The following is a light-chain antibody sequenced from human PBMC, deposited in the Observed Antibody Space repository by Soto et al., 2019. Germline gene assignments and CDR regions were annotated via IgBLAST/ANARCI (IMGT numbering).Light chain of an antibody. CDR3: SSYAASNNFYFV. V-gene: IGLV2-8*01. CDR2: EVT. J-gene: IGLJ3*02. Sequence: QSVLTQPPSASGSPGQSVTISCTGTSSDVGGYNYVSWYQQYPGRAPTLMIYEVTKRPSGVPDRFSGSKSGNTASLTVYGLQAEDEADYYCSSYAASNNFYFVFGGGTKVTV. CDR1: SSDVGGYNY.